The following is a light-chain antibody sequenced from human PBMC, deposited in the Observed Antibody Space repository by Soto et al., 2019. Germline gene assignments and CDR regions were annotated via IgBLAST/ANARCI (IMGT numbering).Light chain of an antibody. CDR2: GAS. J-gene: IGKJ1*01. CDR3: QHYNNWPPWT. V-gene: IGKV3-15*01. Sequence: EIVMTQSPATLSVSPGERATLSCRASQSVSSTLAWYQQNPGQAPRLLIYGASNRATGGPARFSGSGSGTEFTLTISSLQSEDFAVYLCQHYNNWPPWTFGQGTKVEIK. CDR1: QSVSST.